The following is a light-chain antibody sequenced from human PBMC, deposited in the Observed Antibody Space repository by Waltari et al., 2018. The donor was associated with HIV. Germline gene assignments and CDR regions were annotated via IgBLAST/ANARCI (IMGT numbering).Light chain of an antibody. V-gene: IGLV1-47*01. CDR1: SSNIGSNY. CDR3: AAWDDSLSGPGV. J-gene: IGLJ3*02. Sequence: QSVLTQPPSASGTPGQRVTISCSGSSSNIGSNYVYWYQQLPGTAPKLLISRNNQRPSGVPDRFSGSKSGTSASLAISGRRSEDEADYYCAAWDDSLSGPGVFGGGTKLTVL. CDR2: RNN.